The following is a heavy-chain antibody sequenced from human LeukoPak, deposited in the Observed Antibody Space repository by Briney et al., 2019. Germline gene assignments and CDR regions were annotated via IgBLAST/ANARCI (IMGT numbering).Heavy chain of an antibody. CDR3: AREYLAAAAAFDI. CDR2: ISYDGSNK. V-gene: IGHV3-30-3*01. D-gene: IGHD6-25*01. J-gene: IGHJ3*02. CDR1: GFTFSSYA. Sequence: GGSLRLSCAASGFTFSSYAMHWVRQAPGKGLEWVAVISYDGSNKYYADSVKGRFTISRDNSKNTLYLQMNSLRAEDTAVYYCAREYLAAAAAFDIWGQGTMVTVSS.